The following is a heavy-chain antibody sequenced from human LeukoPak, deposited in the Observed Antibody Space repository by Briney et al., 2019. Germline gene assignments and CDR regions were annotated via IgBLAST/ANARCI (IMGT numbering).Heavy chain of an antibody. CDR1: GFTVSSNY. CDR3: AKAAPARFYCSSTSCPLSYMDV. J-gene: IGHJ6*03. CDR2: IYSGGST. Sequence: PGGSLRLSCAASGFTVSSNYMSWVRQAPGKGLEWVSVIYSGGSTYYADSVKGRFTISRDNSKNTLYLQMNSLRAEDTAVYYCAKAAPARFYCSSTSCPLSYMDVWGKGTTVTVSS. D-gene: IGHD2-2*01. V-gene: IGHV3-53*01.